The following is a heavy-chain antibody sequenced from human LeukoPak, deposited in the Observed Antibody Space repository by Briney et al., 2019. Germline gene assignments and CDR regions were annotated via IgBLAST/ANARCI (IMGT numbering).Heavy chain of an antibody. CDR3: ARVSSSWYQDWYFDL. J-gene: IGHJ2*01. V-gene: IGHV4-59*10. CDR1: GGSFSGYY. Sequence: SETLSLTCAVYGGSFSGYYWSWIRQPAGKRLEWIGRIYTRGSTNYNPSLKSRVIMSVDTSKNQFSLKLSSVTAADTAVYYCARVSSSWYQDWYFDLWGRGTLVTVSS. D-gene: IGHD6-13*01. CDR2: IYTRGST.